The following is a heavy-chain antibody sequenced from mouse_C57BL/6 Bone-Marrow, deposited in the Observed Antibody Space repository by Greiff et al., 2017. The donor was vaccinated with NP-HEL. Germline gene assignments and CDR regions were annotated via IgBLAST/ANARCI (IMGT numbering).Heavy chain of an antibody. Sequence: EVKLVESGGGLVQPGGSLKLSCAASGFTFSDYYMYWVRQTPEKRLEWVAYISNGGGSTYYPDTLKGRSTLTRDKAKNTLYMQMSRLTSEDTAMYYCAREVVTYYAMDYWGQGTSVTVAS. CDR3: AREVVTYYAMDY. J-gene: IGHJ4*01. CDR1: GFTFSDYY. V-gene: IGHV5-12*01. D-gene: IGHD1-1*01. CDR2: ISNGGGST.